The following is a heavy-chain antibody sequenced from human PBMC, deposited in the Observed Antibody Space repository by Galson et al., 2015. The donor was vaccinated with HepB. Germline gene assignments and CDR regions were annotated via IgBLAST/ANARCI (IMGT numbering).Heavy chain of an antibody. J-gene: IGHJ5*02. CDR3: ARKNYDFWIGFDP. D-gene: IGHD3-3*01. V-gene: IGHV3-11*01. CDR2: ISSSGSTI. Sequence: PGKGLEWVSYISSSGSTIYYADSVKGRFTISRDNAKNSLYLQMNSLRAEDTAVYYCARKNYDFWIGFDPWGQGTLVTVSS.